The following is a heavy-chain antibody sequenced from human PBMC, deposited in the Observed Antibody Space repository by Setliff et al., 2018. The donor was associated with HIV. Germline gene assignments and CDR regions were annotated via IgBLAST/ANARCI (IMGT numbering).Heavy chain of an antibody. D-gene: IGHD3-22*01. V-gene: IGHV4-34*01. J-gene: IGHJ4*02. Sequence: SETLSLTCAVHGGSFSGYYWSWIRQPPGKGLEWIGEINHSGSTNYNPSLESRVTISVDTSKNQFSLKLSSVTAADTAVYYCARGPYYYDSSGYYHWGQGTLVTVSS. CDR1: GGSFSGYY. CDR2: INHSGST. CDR3: ARGPYYYDSSGYYH.